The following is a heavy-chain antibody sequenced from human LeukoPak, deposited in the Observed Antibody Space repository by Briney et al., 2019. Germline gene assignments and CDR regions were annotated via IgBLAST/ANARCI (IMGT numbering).Heavy chain of an antibody. J-gene: IGHJ4*02. V-gene: IGHV3-48*01. Sequence: GGSLRLSCAVAGFNFWSTGMSWVRQAPGKGLEWVSYISSSSSTIYYADSEKGRFTISRDNAKNSLYLQMNSLRAEDTAVYYCAREEPVAGSFDYWGQGTLVTVSS. CDR2: ISSSSSTI. D-gene: IGHD6-19*01. CDR1: GFNFWSTG. CDR3: AREEPVAGSFDY.